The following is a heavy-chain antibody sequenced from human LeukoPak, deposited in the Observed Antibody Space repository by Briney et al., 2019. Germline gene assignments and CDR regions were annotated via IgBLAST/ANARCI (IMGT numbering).Heavy chain of an antibody. CDR3: VSGWYWYYFDY. CDR1: GGSFSGYY. J-gene: IGHJ4*02. Sequence: SETLSLTCAVYGGSFSGYYWSWIRQPPGKGLGWIGEINHSGSTNYNPSLKSRVTISVDTSKNQFSLKLSSVTAADTAVYYCVSGWYWYYFDYWGQGTLVTVSS. D-gene: IGHD2-8*02. V-gene: IGHV4-34*01. CDR2: INHSGST.